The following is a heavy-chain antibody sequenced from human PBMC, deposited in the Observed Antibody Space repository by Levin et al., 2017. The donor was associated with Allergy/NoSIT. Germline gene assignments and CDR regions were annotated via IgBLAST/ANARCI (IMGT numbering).Heavy chain of an antibody. CDR1: GFIFNSYA. V-gene: IGHV3-23*01. CDR3: AKGTNAVWTLFDY. CDR2: ISGSGDNT. J-gene: IGHJ4*02. D-gene: IGHD2-8*01. Sequence: PGGSLRLSCAASGFIFNSYAMSWVRQAPGKGLEWVLGISGSGDNTWYADSVKGRFTISRDNSKNTLYLQMNSLRAEDTAVYYCAKGTNAVWTLFDYWGQGTLVTVSS.